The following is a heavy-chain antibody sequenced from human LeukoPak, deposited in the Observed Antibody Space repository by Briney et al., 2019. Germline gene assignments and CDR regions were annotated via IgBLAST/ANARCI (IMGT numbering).Heavy chain of an antibody. Sequence: GESLMISCKGSGYSFTSYWIGWVRQMPGKGLEWMGIIYPGDSDTRYSPSFQGQVTISADKSISTAYLQWSSLKASDTAMYYCARAVDSYDILTGYYDYWGQGTLVTVSS. D-gene: IGHD3-9*01. CDR1: GYSFTSYW. V-gene: IGHV5-51*01. CDR3: ARAVDSYDILTGYYDY. J-gene: IGHJ4*02. CDR2: IYPGDSDT.